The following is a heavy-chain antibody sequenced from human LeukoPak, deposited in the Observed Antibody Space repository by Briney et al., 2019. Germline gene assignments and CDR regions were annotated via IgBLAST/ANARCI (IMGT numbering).Heavy chain of an antibody. J-gene: IGHJ5*02. D-gene: IGHD3-3*01. Sequence: ASVKVSCKASGGTFSSYAISWVRQAPGQRLEWMGWINAGNGNTKYSQKFQGRVTITRDTSASTAYMELSSLRSEDTAVYYCARESDYDFWSGYSRWFDPWGQGTLVTVSS. V-gene: IGHV1-3*01. CDR2: INAGNGNT. CDR1: GGTFSSYA. CDR3: ARESDYDFWSGYSRWFDP.